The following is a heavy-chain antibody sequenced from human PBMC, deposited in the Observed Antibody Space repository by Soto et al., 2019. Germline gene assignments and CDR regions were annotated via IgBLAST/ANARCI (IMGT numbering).Heavy chain of an antibody. V-gene: IGHV4-39*01. J-gene: IGHJ4*02. Sequence: QLQLQESGPGLVKPSETLSLTCTVSGGSISSSSYYWGWIRQPPGKGLEWIGSIYYSGSTYYNPSLKSRVTISVDTSKNQFSLKLSSVTAADTAVYYCASGYSSSWYYFDYWGQGILVTVSS. CDR2: IYYSGST. CDR3: ASGYSSSWYYFDY. CDR1: GGSISSSSYY. D-gene: IGHD6-13*01.